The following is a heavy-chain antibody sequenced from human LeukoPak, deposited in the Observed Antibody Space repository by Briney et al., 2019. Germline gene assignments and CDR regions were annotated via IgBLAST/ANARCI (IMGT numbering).Heavy chain of an antibody. CDR1: GGSINSYY. V-gene: IGHV4-4*07. CDR3: ARSASNNYDFWSGPQYYFDY. D-gene: IGHD3-3*01. Sequence: PSETLSLTCTVSGGSINSYYWSWIRQPAGKGLEWIGHIYTSGSTNYNPSLKSRVTISVDTSKNQFSLKLSSVTAADTAVYYCARSASNNYDFWSGPQYYFDYWGQGTLVTVSS. J-gene: IGHJ4*02. CDR2: IYTSGST.